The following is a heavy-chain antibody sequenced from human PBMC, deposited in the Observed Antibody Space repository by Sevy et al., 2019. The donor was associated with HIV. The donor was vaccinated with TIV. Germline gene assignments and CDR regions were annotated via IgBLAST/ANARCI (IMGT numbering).Heavy chain of an antibody. J-gene: IGHJ6*02. CDR1: GFTFSSYA. CDR2: ISYDGSNK. V-gene: IGHV3-30-3*01. Sequence: GGSLRLSCAASGFTFSSYAMHWVRQAPGMGLEWVAVISYDGSNKYYADSVKGRFTISRDNSKNTLYLQMNTLRAEDTAVYYCARDMGIAVAGTFYYGMDVWGQGTTVTVSS. D-gene: IGHD6-19*01. CDR3: ARDMGIAVAGTFYYGMDV.